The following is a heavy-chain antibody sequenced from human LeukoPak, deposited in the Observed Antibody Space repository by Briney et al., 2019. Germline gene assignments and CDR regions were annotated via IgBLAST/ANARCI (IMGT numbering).Heavy chain of an antibody. CDR2: IYCCGST. D-gene: IGHD3-10*01. Sequence: PGGSPRLSLAAPGFLLRSKSMNWVPQAPGKGLEWVSVIYCCGSTYYADSVKGRFTISRDNSKNTVYLQMNSLSPEDRAVYYCMWSSTGDYWGRGTLVTVS. CDR3: MWSSTGDY. CDR1: GFLLRSKS. V-gene: IGHV3-53*01. J-gene: IGHJ4*02.